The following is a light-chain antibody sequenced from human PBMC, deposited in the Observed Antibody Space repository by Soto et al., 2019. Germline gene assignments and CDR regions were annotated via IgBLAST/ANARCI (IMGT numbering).Light chain of an antibody. CDR1: QSISSW. CDR2: KAS. CDR3: QQYNSFALT. J-gene: IGKJ4*01. V-gene: IGKV1-5*03. Sequence: IQMMQSPSTLSASVGDRVTVTCRASQSISSWLAWYQQKPGKAPKLLIYKASSLESGVPSRFSGSGSGTEVTLTISSLQPDDFASYYCQQYNSFALTFGGGTKVEIK.